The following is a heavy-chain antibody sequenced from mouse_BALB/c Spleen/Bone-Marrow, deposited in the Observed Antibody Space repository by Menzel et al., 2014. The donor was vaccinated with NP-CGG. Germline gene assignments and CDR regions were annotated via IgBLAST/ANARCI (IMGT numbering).Heavy chain of an antibody. CDR1: GYTFTNSW. J-gene: IGHJ2*01. D-gene: IGHD2-14*01. Sequence: VQLQQSGSVLVRPGASVKLSCKVSGYTFTNSWIHWAKQRPGQGLEWVGEIHPNSGNTNYNEKFKGKATLTADISSSTAYVDLSSLTSEDSAVYYCARHHRYAYYIDYWGQGTTLTVSS. V-gene: IGHV1S130*01. CDR2: IHPNSGNT. CDR3: ARHHRYAYYIDY.